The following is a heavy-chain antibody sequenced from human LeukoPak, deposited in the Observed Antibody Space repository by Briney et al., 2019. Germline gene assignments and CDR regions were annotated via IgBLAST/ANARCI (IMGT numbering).Heavy chain of an antibody. CDR1: GGSFSGYC. J-gene: IGHJ4*02. Sequence: PSETLSLTCAVYGGSFSGYCWSWIRQPPGKGLEWIGEINHSGSTNYNPSLKSRVTISVDTSKNQFSLKLSSVTAADTAVYYCARGLSRTTVVFFYWGQGTLVTVSS. CDR2: INHSGST. V-gene: IGHV4-34*01. D-gene: IGHD4-23*01. CDR3: ARGLSRTTVVFFY.